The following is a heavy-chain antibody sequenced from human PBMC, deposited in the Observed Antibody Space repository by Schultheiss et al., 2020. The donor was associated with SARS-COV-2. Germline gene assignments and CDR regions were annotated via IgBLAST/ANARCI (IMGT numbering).Heavy chain of an antibody. J-gene: IGHJ6*02. D-gene: IGHD6-13*01. CDR3: AKDTFPELPQNSSSWFAPLFDYYYYGMDV. CDR2: IWYDVSNK. V-gene: IGHV3-33*06. Sequence: GGSLRLSCAASGFTFSSYGMHWVRQAPGKGLEWVAVIWYDVSNKYYADSVKGRFTISRDNSKNTLYLQMNSLRAEDTAVYYCAKDTFPELPQNSSSWFAPLFDYYYYGMDVWGQGTTVTVSS. CDR1: GFTFSSYG.